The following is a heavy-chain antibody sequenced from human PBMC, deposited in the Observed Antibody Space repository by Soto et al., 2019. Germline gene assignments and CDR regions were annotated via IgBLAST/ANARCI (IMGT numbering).Heavy chain of an antibody. CDR2: LYYTRRT. J-gene: IGHJ5*02. CDR1: GGSISSGTYY. Sequence: SSETLSLTCTVSGGSISSGTYYWGWIRQPPGKGLEWIGSLYYTRRTYYSPSLKSRVTISVDTSKNHFSLNLTSVTAADTAVYYCARRLARGVIGWFDPWGQGTLVTVSS. D-gene: IGHD3-10*01. CDR3: ARRLARGVIGWFDP. V-gene: IGHV4-39*02.